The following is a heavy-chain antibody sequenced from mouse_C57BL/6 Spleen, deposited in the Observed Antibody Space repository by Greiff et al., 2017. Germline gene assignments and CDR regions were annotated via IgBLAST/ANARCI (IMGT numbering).Heavy chain of an antibody. V-gene: IGHV1-69*01. D-gene: IGHD2-2*01. CDR2: IDPSDSYT. CDR3: AREDRSTMVTTGGFDV. CDR1: GYTFTSYW. J-gene: IGHJ1*03. Sequence: QVQLQQPGAELVMPGASVKLSCKASGYTFTSYWMHWVQQSPGQGLEWIGEIDPSDSYTNYNQKFKGKSTLTVDKCSSTSYMQLSSLTSEDSAVYYCAREDRSTMVTTGGFDVWGTGTTVTVSS.